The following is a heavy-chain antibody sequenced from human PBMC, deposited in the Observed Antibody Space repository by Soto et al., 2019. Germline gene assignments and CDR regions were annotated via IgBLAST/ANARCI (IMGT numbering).Heavy chain of an antibody. V-gene: IGHV3-33*01. D-gene: IGHD6-19*01. Sequence: GGSLRLACAASGFTLSSYGMHWVRQAPGKGLEWVAVIWYDGSNKYYADSVKGRFTISRDNSKNTLYLQMNSLRAEDTAVYYCARDLKQWLGFDYWGQGTLVTVS. CDR3: ARDLKQWLGFDY. J-gene: IGHJ4*02. CDR1: GFTLSSYG. CDR2: IWYDGSNK.